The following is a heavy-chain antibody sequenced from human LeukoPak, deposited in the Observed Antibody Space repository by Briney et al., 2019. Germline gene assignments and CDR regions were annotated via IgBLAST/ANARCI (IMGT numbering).Heavy chain of an antibody. D-gene: IGHD6-13*01. J-gene: IGHJ2*01. V-gene: IGHV4-4*02. CDR1: GGSISSSNW. CDR2: IYHSGST. CDR3: ARHRVIAAAHYWYFDL. Sequence: SGTLSLTCAVSGGSISSSNWWSWVRQPPGKGLEWIGEIYHSGSTNYNPSLKSRVTISVDKSKNQFSLKLSSVTAADTAVYYCARHRVIAAAHYWYFDLWGRGTLVTVSS.